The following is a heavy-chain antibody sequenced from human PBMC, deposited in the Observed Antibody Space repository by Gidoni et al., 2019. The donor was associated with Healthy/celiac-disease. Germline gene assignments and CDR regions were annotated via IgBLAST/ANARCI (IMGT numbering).Heavy chain of an antibody. J-gene: IGHJ5*02. CDR1: EFTFSDYY. D-gene: IGHD2-2*01. Sequence: VQLLESWGGLVTPGGSLRLSCAASEFTFSDYYMSWIRQAPGKGLEWVSYISSSGSTIYYADSVKGRFTISRDNAKNSLYLQMNSLRAEDTAVYYCARDARYQLQYWFDPWGQGTLVTVSS. CDR2: ISSSGSTI. CDR3: ARDARYQLQYWFDP. V-gene: IGHV3-11*01.